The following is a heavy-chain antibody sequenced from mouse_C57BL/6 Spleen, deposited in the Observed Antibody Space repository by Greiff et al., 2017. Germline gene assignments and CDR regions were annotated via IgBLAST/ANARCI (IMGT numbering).Heavy chain of an antibody. CDR1: VFTFTDYY. CDR2: IRNKANGYTT. J-gene: IGHJ4*01. CDR3: ASLLGAMDY. D-gene: IGHD2-1*01. V-gene: IGHV7-3*01. Sequence: EVMLVASGGGLVQPGGSLSLSCAASVFTFTDYYMSWVRQPPGKALEWLGFIRNKANGYTTEYSASVKGRFTISRDNSQSILYLQMNALRAEDSATYYCASLLGAMDYWGQGTSVTVSS.